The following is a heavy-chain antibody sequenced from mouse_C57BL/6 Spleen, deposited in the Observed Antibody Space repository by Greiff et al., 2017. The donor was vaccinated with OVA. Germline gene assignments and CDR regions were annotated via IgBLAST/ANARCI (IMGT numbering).Heavy chain of an antibody. CDR2: INPNNGGT. Sequence: VQLKESGPELVKPGASVKIPCKASGYTFTDYNMDWVKQSHGKSLEWIGDINPNNGGTIYNQKFKGKATLTVDKSSSTAYMELRSLTSEDTAVYYCARSKEPFTTGYFDVWGTGTTVTVSS. V-gene: IGHV1-18*01. D-gene: IGHD1-1*01. CDR1: GYTFTDYN. CDR3: ARSKEPFTTGYFDV. J-gene: IGHJ1*03.